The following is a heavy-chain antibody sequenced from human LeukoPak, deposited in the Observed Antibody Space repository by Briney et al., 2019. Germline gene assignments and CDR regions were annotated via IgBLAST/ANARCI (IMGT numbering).Heavy chain of an antibody. Sequence: SETLSLTCTVSDDSISDYYRGWIRQPPGKGLEWIGYFHNSGTSTCNPSLESRVTISADTSKNQFSLKLNSLTTADTAVYYCTRGAGWLIDYWGQGILVTVSS. D-gene: IGHD3-16*01. V-gene: IGHV4-59*01. CDR1: DDSISDYY. CDR2: FHNSGTS. J-gene: IGHJ4*02. CDR3: TRGAGWLIDY.